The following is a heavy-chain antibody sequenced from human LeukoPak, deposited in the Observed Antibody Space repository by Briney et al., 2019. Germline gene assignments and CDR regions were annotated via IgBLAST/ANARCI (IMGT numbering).Heavy chain of an antibody. CDR1: GFTFSNYP. Sequence: GGSLRLSCVVSGFTFSNYPMSWVRQAPGKGLEWVSVISESGDVTHYADSVKGRFTISRDNSKNTLYLQMNSLRAEDTAVYYCASPYDSSGVRIDYWGQGTLVTVSS. CDR2: ISESGDVT. CDR3: ASPYDSSGVRIDY. V-gene: IGHV3-23*01. D-gene: IGHD3-22*01. J-gene: IGHJ4*02.